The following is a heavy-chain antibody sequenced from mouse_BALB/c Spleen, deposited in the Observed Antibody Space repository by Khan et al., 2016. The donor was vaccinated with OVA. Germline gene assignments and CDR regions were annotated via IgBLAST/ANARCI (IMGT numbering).Heavy chain of an antibody. D-gene: IGHD2-4*01. V-gene: IGHV1-74*01. J-gene: IGHJ3*01. Sequence: QVRLQQSGPDLVRPGASVKMSCKASGYTFTNYWIHWVKQRPGQGLEWIGMIDTSNGETILNKKFNDKATLNVDKSSNTAYMQLSSLTSEDSAVYSCARHDYGGFTYWGQGTLVTVSA. CDR2: IDTSNGET. CDR1: GYTFTNYW. CDR3: ARHDYGGFTY.